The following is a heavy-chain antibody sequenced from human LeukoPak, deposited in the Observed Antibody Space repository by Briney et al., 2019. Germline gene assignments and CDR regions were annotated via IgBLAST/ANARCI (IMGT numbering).Heavy chain of an antibody. D-gene: IGHD6-13*01. J-gene: IGHJ4*02. Sequence: GGSLRLSCAASGFTFSSYAMSWVRQAPGKGLEWVSGISGGGGGTYYADSVKGRFTISRDNSKNTLYLQMNSLRVEDTAVYYCAKETEGIASAGTDYWGQGTLVSVSS. V-gene: IGHV3-23*01. CDR3: AKETEGIASAGTDY. CDR2: ISGGGGGT. CDR1: GFTFSSYA.